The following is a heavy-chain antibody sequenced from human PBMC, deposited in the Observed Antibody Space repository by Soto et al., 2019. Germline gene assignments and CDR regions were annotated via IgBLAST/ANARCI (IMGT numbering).Heavy chain of an antibody. CDR1: GFNVMSYW. CDR3: ARDIGFDYVN. CDR2: IKDDGSEI. D-gene: IGHD3-16*01. V-gene: IGHV3-7*01. J-gene: IGHJ4*02. Sequence: GGSLRLSCAVSGFNVMSYWMSWVRQAPGKGLEWVASIKDDGSEIHYLQSVRGRFTISRDSAGNALHLAMNYLSAEDTGVYFCARDIGFDYVNWGQGTLVTVSS.